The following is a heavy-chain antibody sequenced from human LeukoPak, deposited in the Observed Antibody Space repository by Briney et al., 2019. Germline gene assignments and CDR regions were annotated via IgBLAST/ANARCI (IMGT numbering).Heavy chain of an antibody. CDR2: INHSGST. Sequence: PSETLSLTCAVYGGSFSGYYWSWIRQPPGKGLEWIGEINHSGSTNYNPSLKSRVTISVDTSKNQFSLKLSSVTAADTAVYYCARTDRYYYDSSGYSDYWGQGTLVTVSS. CDR3: ARTDRYYYDSSGYSDY. D-gene: IGHD3-22*01. J-gene: IGHJ4*02. V-gene: IGHV4-34*01. CDR1: GGSFSGYY.